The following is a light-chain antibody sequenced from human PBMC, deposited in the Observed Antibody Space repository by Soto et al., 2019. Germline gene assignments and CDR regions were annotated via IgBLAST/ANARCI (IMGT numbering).Light chain of an antibody. J-gene: IGKJ1*01. CDR1: QTISSW. Sequence: TQSPDTLSGSVGDRVTITCRASQTISSWLAWYQQKPGKAPKLLIYKASTLKSGVPSRFSGSGSGTEFTLTISSLQPDDFATYYCQHYNSYSEAFGQGTKVELK. V-gene: IGKV1-5*03. CDR2: KAS. CDR3: QHYNSYSEA.